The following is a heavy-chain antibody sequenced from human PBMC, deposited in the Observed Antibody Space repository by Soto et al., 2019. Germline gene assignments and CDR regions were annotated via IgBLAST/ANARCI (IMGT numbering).Heavy chain of an antibody. V-gene: IGHV1-18*04. J-gene: IGHJ6*02. Sequence: ASVKVSCKASGYTFASYDINWVRQAPGQGPEWMGWISGYNGNTNYAQKFQERVTITRDMSTSTAYMELSSLRSEDTAVYYCAAGLGNRSGYYAASYHPFYYYYGMDVWGQGTTVTVSS. CDR3: AAGLGNRSGYYAASYHPFYYYYGMDV. CDR2: ISGYNGNT. CDR1: GYTFASYD. D-gene: IGHD3-3*01.